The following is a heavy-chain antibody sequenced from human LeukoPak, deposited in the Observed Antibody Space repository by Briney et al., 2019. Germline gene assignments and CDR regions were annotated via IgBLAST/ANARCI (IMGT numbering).Heavy chain of an antibody. J-gene: IGHJ4*02. D-gene: IGHD1-26*01. CDR3: ARDLGYYRADY. V-gene: IGHV3-7*04. Sequence: PGGSLRLSCAASGFSFSSYAMSWVRQAPGKGLEWVANIKGDGSDNHYVDSVRGRFTISRDNAKNSPYLQMNSLRAEDTAVYYCARDLGYYRADYWGQGTLVTVSS. CDR1: GFSFSSYA. CDR2: IKGDGSDN.